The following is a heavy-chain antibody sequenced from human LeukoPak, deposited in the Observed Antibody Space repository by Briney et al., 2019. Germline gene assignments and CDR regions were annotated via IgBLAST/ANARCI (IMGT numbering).Heavy chain of an antibody. Sequence: GGSLRLSCAASGFTFSNYAMSWVRQAPGKGLEWVSAISGSGGSTYYADSVKGRFTISRDNSKNTLYLQMNSLRAEDTAVYYCAKARQWLEYYYYGMDVWGQGTTVTASS. V-gene: IGHV3-23*01. CDR3: AKARQWLEYYYYGMDV. D-gene: IGHD6-19*01. CDR2: ISGSGGST. CDR1: GFTFSNYA. J-gene: IGHJ6*02.